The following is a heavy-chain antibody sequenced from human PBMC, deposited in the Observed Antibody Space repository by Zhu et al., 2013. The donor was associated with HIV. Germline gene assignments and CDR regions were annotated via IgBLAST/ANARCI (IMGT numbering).Heavy chain of an antibody. CDR2: IIPIFGTA. V-gene: IGHV1-69*01. CDR1: GGTFSSYA. CDR3: ARDPGGDIEYSSSSLRGSYYGMDV. D-gene: IGHD6-6*01. J-gene: IGHJ6*02. Sequence: QVQLVQSGAEVKKPGSSVKVSCKASGGTFSSYAISWVRQAPGQGLEWMGGIIPIFGTANYAQKFQGRVTITADESTSTAYMELSSLRSEDTAVYYCARDPGGDIEYSSSSLRGSYYGMDVWGQGTTVTVSS.